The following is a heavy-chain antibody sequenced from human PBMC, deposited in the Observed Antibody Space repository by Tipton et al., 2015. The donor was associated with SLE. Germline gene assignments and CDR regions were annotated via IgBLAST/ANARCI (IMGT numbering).Heavy chain of an antibody. CDR3: ARRSGSGSYGYYYYMDV. CDR1: GFTFSSFS. Sequence: SLRLSCAASGFTFSSFSMNWVRQAPGKGLEWVSSISSSSSYIYYADSVKGRFTISRDNAKNSLYLQMNSLRAEDTAVYYCARRSGSGSYGYYYYMDVWGKGTLVTVSS. J-gene: IGHJ6*03. CDR2: ISSSSSYI. D-gene: IGHD1-26*01. V-gene: IGHV3-21*01.